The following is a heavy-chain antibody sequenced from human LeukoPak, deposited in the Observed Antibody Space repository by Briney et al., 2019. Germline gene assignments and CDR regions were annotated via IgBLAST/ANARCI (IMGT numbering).Heavy chain of an antibody. V-gene: IGHV3-11*01. J-gene: IGHJ5*02. Sequence: PGGSLRLSCAASGFTFSDYYMSWIRQAPGKGLEWVSYISSSGSTIYYADSVKGRFTISRDNAKNSLYLQMNSLRAEDTAVYYCAILNYGSGSYSSGGFDPWGQGTLVTVSS. D-gene: IGHD3-10*01. CDR3: AILNYGSGSYSSGGFDP. CDR1: GFTFSDYY. CDR2: ISSSGSTI.